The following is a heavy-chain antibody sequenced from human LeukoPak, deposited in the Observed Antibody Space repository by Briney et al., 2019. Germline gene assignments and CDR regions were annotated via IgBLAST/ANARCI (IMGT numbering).Heavy chain of an antibody. Sequence: GGSLRLSCAASGFDLSRNGMHWVRQAPGKGLEWVSFIRYDGSKTFYGDSVTGRFTISRDNSKNTLYLQMNSLRAEDTAVYYCARDFGDVNSNYYYIPEYWGQGVLVTVSS. J-gene: IGHJ4*02. CDR1: GFDLSRNG. CDR3: ARDFGDVNSNYYYIPEY. V-gene: IGHV3-30*02. CDR2: IRYDGSKT. D-gene: IGHD3-22*01.